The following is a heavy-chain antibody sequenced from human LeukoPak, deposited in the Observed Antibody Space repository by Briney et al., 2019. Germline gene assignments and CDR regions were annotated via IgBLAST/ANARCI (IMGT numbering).Heavy chain of an antibody. Sequence: SETLSLTCTVSGDSISGFYWSWVRQPAGKGLQWIGRISTSGSTNYNPPLKSRVTMSVDRSTNEFSLTVRSVTAADTALYYCARGLPSYGDYVDYYFYMDVWGKGTTVTVSS. CDR1: GDSISGFY. CDR2: ISTSGST. V-gene: IGHV4-4*07. J-gene: IGHJ6*03. CDR3: ARGLPSYGDYVDYYFYMDV. D-gene: IGHD4-17*01.